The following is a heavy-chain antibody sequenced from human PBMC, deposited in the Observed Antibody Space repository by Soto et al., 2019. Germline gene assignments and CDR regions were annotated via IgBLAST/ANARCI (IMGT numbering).Heavy chain of an antibody. D-gene: IGHD3-22*01. CDR3: ARDRWTYYYDSSGYYYFDL. Sequence: EVQLVESGGGLVQPGGSLRLSCAASGFTFSSYSMNWVRQAPGKGLEWVSYISSSSSTIYYADSVKGRFTISRDNAKNXLXPQLNSLRAEDTAVYYCARDRWTYYYDSSGYYYFDLWGRGTLVTVSS. J-gene: IGHJ2*01. CDR2: ISSSSSTI. CDR1: GFTFSSYS. V-gene: IGHV3-48*01.